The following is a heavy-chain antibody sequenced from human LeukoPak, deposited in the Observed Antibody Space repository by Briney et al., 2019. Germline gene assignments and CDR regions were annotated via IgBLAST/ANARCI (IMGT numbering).Heavy chain of an antibody. CDR3: ARVGLLYDFWSPKRYYYGMDV. D-gene: IGHD3-3*01. V-gene: IGHV3-21*01. J-gene: IGHJ6*02. CDR1: GFTFSSYS. Sequence: GGSLRLSCAASGFTFSSYSMNWVRQAPGKGLEWVSSISSSSSYIYYADSVKGRFTISRDNAKNSLYLQMNSLGAEDTAVYYCARVGLLYDFWSPKRYYYGMDVWGQGTTVTVSS. CDR2: ISSSSSYI.